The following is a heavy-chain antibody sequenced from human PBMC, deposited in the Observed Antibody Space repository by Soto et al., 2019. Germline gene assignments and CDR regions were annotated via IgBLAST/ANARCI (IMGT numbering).Heavy chain of an antibody. CDR3: AYASTGVTNNWFDR. CDR1: GGTFSSYA. V-gene: IGHV1-69*13. J-gene: IGHJ5*02. CDR2: IIPIFGTA. Sequence: ASVKVSCKASGGTFSSYAISWVRQAPGQGLEWMGGIIPIFGTANYAQKFQGRVTTTADESTSTAYMELSSLRSEDTAVYYCAYASTGVTNNWFDRWGQGTLVTVSS. D-gene: IGHD2-8*01.